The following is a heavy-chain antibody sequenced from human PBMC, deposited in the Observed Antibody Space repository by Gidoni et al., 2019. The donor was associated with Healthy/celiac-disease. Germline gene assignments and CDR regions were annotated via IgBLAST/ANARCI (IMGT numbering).Heavy chain of an antibody. CDR3: ARDTWDSGYDQPPDAYYYYYGMDV. CDR1: GFTFGSYA. V-gene: IGHV3-30*04. Sequence: QVQLVESGGGVVQPGRSLRLSCAASGFTFGSYAMPWVRQAPGKGLEWVAVISYDGSNKYYADSVKGRFTISRDNSKNTLYLQMNSLRAEDTAVYYCARDTWDSGYDQPPDAYYYYYGMDVWGQGTTVTVSS. CDR2: ISYDGSNK. D-gene: IGHD5-12*01. J-gene: IGHJ6*02.